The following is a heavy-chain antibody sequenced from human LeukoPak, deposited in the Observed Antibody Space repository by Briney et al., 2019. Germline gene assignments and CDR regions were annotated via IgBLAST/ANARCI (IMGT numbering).Heavy chain of an antibody. D-gene: IGHD6-19*01. CDR1: GGSISSYY. CDR2: IYTSGST. Sequence: SETLSLTCTVSGGSISSYYWNWIRQPAGKGLEWIRRIYTSGSTNYNPSLKSRVTMSVDTSKNQFSLKLSSVTAADTAVYYCARGGGSSGWSLFDYWGQGTLVTVSS. V-gene: IGHV4-4*07. J-gene: IGHJ4*02. CDR3: ARGGGSSGWSLFDY.